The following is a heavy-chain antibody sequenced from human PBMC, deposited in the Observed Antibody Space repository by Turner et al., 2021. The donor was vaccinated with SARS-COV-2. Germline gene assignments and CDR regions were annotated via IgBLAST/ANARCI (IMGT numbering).Heavy chain of an antibody. Sequence: EVQLVESGGALVQPGGSLRLSCPPSGFTFSIYEMNWVRQAPGKGLEWVAYSSSSGSTISYADSVKGRFTISRDNAKNSLYLQMNSLRAEDTAVYYCARDQYYDSRGYYFFRASYFDLWGRGTLVTVSS. CDR1: GFTFSIYE. CDR3: ARDQYYDSRGYYFFRASYFDL. CDR2: SSSSGSTI. J-gene: IGHJ2*01. V-gene: IGHV3-48*03. D-gene: IGHD3-22*01.